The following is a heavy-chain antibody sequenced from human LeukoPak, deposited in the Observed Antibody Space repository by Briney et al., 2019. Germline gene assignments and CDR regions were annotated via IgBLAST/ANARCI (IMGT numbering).Heavy chain of an antibody. Sequence: ASVTVSCKASGYTFTSYDINWVRQATGQGLEWMGWMNPNSGNTGYAQKFQGRVTMTRNTSISTAYMELSSLRSEDTAVYYCARRGIVVVPAATSRIYYYYYMDVWGKGTTATVSS. CDR1: GYTFTSYD. CDR2: MNPNSGNT. V-gene: IGHV1-8*01. CDR3: ARRGIVVVPAATSRIYYYYYMDV. J-gene: IGHJ6*03. D-gene: IGHD2-2*01.